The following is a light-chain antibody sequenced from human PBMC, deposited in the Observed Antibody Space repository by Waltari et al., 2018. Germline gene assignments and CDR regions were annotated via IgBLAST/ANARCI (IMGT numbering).Light chain of an antibody. CDR2: EGN. CDR3: CSYAGIGTLT. Sequence: QSALTQPASVSGSPGQSITIPCPATSSHIGGSNPVSWYQHHPGKAPKIIIYEGNKRPSGVSYRFSGSKSGNTASLTISGLHTEDEADYYCCSYAGIGTLTFGGGTRVTVL. CDR1: SSHIGGSNP. V-gene: IGLV2-23*01. J-gene: IGLJ3*02.